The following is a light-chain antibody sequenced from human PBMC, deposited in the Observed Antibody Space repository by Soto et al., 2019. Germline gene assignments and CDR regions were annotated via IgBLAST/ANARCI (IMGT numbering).Light chain of an antibody. CDR2: GAS. Sequence: EIVMTQSPATLSVSPGERATLSCRASQSVSSNLARYQQTPGQAPRLLIYGASTRATGIPARFSGSGSGTEFKLSISSLQSEDFAVYDCQEYNNWPPYTFGQGTKLEIK. CDR1: QSVSSN. V-gene: IGKV3-15*01. CDR3: QEYNNWPPYT. J-gene: IGKJ2*01.